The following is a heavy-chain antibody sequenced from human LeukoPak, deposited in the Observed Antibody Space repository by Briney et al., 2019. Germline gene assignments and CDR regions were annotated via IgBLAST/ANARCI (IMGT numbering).Heavy chain of an antibody. V-gene: IGHV3-48*04. J-gene: IGHJ4*02. CDR1: GFTFSSYS. CDR2: ISSSSSTI. CDR3: TTEPPMEYFVVLPA. D-gene: IGHD2-2*01. Sequence: PGGSLRLSCAASGFTFSSYSMNWVRQAPGKGLEWVSYISSSSSTIYYADSVKGRFTISRDNAKNSLYLQMNSLRAEDTAVYYCTTEPPMEYFVVLPAWGQGNLVTVXS.